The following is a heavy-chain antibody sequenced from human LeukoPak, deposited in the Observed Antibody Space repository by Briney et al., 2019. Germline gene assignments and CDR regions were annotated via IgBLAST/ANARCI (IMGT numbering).Heavy chain of an antibody. J-gene: IGHJ4*02. CDR3: ARAGVVVDPGAVDY. Sequence: SGTLSLTCAVSGGSISSSNWWSWVRQPPGKGLEWIGEIYHSGSTNYNPSLKSRVTISVDKSKNQFSLKLSSVTAADTAVYYCARAGVVVDPGAVDYWGQGTLVTVSS. D-gene: IGHD3-22*01. V-gene: IGHV4-4*02. CDR1: GGSISSSNW. CDR2: IYHSGST.